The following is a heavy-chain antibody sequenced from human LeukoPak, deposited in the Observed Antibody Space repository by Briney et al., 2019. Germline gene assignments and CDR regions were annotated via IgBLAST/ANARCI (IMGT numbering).Heavy chain of an antibody. CDR1: GNMFISHY. CDR2: TNPSGGST. D-gene: IGHD3-22*01. V-gene: IGHV1-46*01. J-gene: IGHJ4*02. CDR3: ARDLRDSSGYGLDY. Sequence: ASVKVSCKASGNMFISHYIHWVRQAPGQGLEWMGITNPSGGSTNYAQKFQGRVTMTRDTSTSTVYMELSSLRSEDTAVYYCARDLRDSSGYGLDYWGQGTLVTVSS.